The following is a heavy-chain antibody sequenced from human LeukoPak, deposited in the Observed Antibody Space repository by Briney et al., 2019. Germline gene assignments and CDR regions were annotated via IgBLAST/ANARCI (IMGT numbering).Heavy chain of an antibody. CDR2: INPSGGST. CDR1: GYTFTSYG. CDR3: ARTPYGWLSYWYFDL. V-gene: IGHV1-46*01. D-gene: IGHD5-12*01. Sequence: GASVKVSCKASGYTFTSYGISWVRQAPGQGLEWMGIINPSGGSTSYAQKFQGRVTMTRDTSTSTVYMELSSLRAEDTAVYYCARTPYGWLSYWYFDLWGRGTLVTVSS. J-gene: IGHJ2*01.